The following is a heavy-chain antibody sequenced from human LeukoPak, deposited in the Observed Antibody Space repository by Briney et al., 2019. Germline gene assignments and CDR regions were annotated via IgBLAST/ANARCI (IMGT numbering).Heavy chain of an antibody. CDR2: IYYSGST. D-gene: IGHD7-27*01. CDR1: GGSMNNRDYY. V-gene: IGHV4-30-4*01. CDR3: ARNWGAAGWSNYYGMDV. Sequence: SETLSLTCTVSGGSMNNRDYYWSWIRQPPGKGLEWLGYIYYSGSTYYNPSLKSRITISEDTPKNQFSLKLKSVTAADTAVYFCARNWGAAGWSNYYGMDVWGQGTTVIVSS. J-gene: IGHJ6*02.